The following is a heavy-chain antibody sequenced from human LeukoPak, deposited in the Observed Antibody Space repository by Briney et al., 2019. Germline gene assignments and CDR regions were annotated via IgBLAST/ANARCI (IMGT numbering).Heavy chain of an antibody. CDR2: IYYSGST. D-gene: IGHD7-27*01. CDR1: GGSMNNRDYY. V-gene: IGHV4-30-4*01. CDR3: ARNWGAAGWSNYYGMDV. Sequence: SETLSLTCTVSGGSMNNRDYYWSWIRQPPGKGLEWLGYIYYSGSTYYNPSLKSRITISEDTPKNQFSLKLKSVTAADTAVYFCARNWGAAGWSNYYGMDVWGQGTTVIVSS. J-gene: IGHJ6*02.